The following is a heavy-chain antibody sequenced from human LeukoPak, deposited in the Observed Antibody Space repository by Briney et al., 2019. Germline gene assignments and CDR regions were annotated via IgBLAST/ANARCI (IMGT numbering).Heavy chain of an antibody. J-gene: IGHJ6*02. D-gene: IGHD3-10*01. Sequence: ASVKVSCKASGYTFTSYGISWVRQAPGQGLEWMGWISAYNGNTSYAQKLQGRVTMTTDTSTSTAYMELRSLRSDDTAVYYCAREGADYYGSGFYYYYYYGMDVWGQGTTVTVSS. CDR1: GYTFTSYG. CDR3: AREGADYYGSGFYYYYYYGMDV. V-gene: IGHV1-18*01. CDR2: ISAYNGNT.